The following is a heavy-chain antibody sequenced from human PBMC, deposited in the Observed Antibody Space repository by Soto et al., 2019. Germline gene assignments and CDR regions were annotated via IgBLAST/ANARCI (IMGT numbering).Heavy chain of an antibody. CDR3: ARDKVGGSMVRGAPSWFEA. J-gene: IGHJ5*02. CDR2: IWYDGSNK. Sequence: PGGSLRLSCAASGFTLSSYAMRWLRQAPGRGRGWVAVIWYDGSNKYYADSVNGRFTISRDNSKKTLYLQMNSLRAEDTAVYSCARDKVGGSMVRGAPSWFEAWGQGPLFTVPS. CDR1: GFTLSSYA. D-gene: IGHD3-10*01. V-gene: IGHV3-33*08.